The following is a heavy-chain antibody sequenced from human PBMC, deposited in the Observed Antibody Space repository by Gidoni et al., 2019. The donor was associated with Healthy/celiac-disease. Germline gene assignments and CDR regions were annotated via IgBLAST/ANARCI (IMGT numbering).Heavy chain of an antibody. D-gene: IGHD3-22*01. CDR2: IIPIFGTA. V-gene: IGHV1-69*01. CDR3: ARDGYYDSSGYLGAFDI. Sequence: QVQLVQSGAEVKKPGSSVKVSCKASGGTFSSYAISWVRQAPGQGIEWMGGIIPIFGTANYAQKFQGRVTITADESTSTAYMELSSLRSEDTAVYYCARDGYYDSSGYLGAFDIWGQGTMVTVSS. CDR1: GGTFSSYA. J-gene: IGHJ3*02.